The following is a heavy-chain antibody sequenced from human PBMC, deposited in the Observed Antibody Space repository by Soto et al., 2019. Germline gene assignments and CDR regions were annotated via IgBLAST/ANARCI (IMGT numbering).Heavy chain of an antibody. CDR1: GGSINSDAYY. V-gene: IGHV4-30-4*01. D-gene: IGHD6-6*01. CDR2: IYYSGRT. J-gene: IGHJ4*02. Sequence: SETLSLTCTVSGGSINSDAYYWSWIRQPPGKGLEWIGHIYYSGRTYYNPSLESRLTISLDTSKNQFSLRLRSVNAPDTAVYYCARDRSNSPDYFDYWGQGTLVTVSS. CDR3: ARDRSNSPDYFDY.